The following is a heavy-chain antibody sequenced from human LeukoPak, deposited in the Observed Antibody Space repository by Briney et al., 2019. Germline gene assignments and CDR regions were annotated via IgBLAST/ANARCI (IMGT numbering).Heavy chain of an antibody. D-gene: IGHD3-3*01. CDR1: GFTFSSYA. J-gene: IGHJ6*02. CDR3: AKSVAIYFYYGLDV. CDR2: ISGNGDIT. V-gene: IGHV3-23*01. Sequence: PGGSLRLSCAASGFTFSSYAMSWVRQAPGKGLEWVSAISGNGDITYYTDSVKGRFTISRDNSKNTLFLQMNSLRAEDTAVYYCAKSVAIYFYYGLDVWGQGTTVTVSS.